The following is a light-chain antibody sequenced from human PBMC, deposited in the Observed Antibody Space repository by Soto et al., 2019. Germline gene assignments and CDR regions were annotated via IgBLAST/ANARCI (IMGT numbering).Light chain of an antibody. CDR3: KLYAILPLT. CDR1: QDISSW. Sequence: SPYVGDRVFTPSLARQDISSWVAWYQQKPGKAPKLLISAVSSLQGWDPSRFTGSGFRTDFTLTISCLQPEDIITYYSKLYAILPLTFGEG. J-gene: IGKJ4*01. CDR2: AVS. V-gene: IGKV1D-16*01.